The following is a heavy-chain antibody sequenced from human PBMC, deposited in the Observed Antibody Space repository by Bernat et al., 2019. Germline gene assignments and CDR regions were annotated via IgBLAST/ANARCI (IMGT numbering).Heavy chain of an antibody. CDR2: ISSSTSTI. D-gene: IGHD6-13*01. CDR1: GFTFSSYS. J-gene: IGHJ3*02. CDR3: ARQTRLYEAAAGFNDAFDI. V-gene: IGHV3-48*02. Sequence: EVQLVESGGGLVQPGGSLRLSCAASGFTFSSYSMNWVRQAPGKGLEWVSYISSSTSTIYYADSVKGRFTVSRDNAKTSLYLQMNSLRDEDTAVYYCARQTRLYEAAAGFNDAFDIWGQGTMVTVSS.